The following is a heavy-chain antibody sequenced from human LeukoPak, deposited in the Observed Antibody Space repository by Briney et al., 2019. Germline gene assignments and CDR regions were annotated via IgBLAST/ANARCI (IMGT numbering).Heavy chain of an antibody. D-gene: IGHD6-13*01. V-gene: IGHV4-31*03. CDR3: ARDRGSSWYLTFDY. Sequence: SETLSLTCTVSGGSISSGGYYWSWIRQHPGKGLEWIGYIYYSGSTYYNPSLKSRVTISVDTFKNQFSLKLSSVTAADTAVYYCARDRGSSWYLTFDYWGQGTLSPSPQ. CDR1: GGSISSGGYY. CDR2: IYYSGST. J-gene: IGHJ4*02.